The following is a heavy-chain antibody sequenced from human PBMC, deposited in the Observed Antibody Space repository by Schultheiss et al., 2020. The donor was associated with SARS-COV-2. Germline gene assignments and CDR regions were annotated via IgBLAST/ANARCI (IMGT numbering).Heavy chain of an antibody. CDR2: MNPNSGNT. Sequence: ASVKVSCKASGYTFTSYDINWVRQATGQGLEWMGWMNPNSGNTGYAQKFQGRVTMTRNTSISTAYMELSSLRSDDTAVYYCARVSGTVTTGAFDIWGQGTMVTVSS. D-gene: IGHD4-17*01. CDR3: ARVSGTVTTGAFDI. J-gene: IGHJ3*02. V-gene: IGHV1-8*01. CDR1: GYTFTSYD.